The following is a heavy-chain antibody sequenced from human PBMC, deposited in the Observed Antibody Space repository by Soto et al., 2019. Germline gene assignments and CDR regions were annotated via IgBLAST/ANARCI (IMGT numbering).Heavy chain of an antibody. J-gene: IGHJ4*02. CDR2: IYHSGST. Sequence: QVQLQESGPGLVEPSGTLSLTCAVSGGSVSSTNWWSWVRQPPGKGLVGIGEIYHSGSTYYNPSLKSRVTISVDKSKNQFSLRLSSVTAADTAVYFCARDRAVSARGSFDYWGQGTLVTVSS. V-gene: IGHV4-4*02. CDR3: ARDRAVSARGSFDY. CDR1: GGSVSSTNW. D-gene: IGHD6-19*01.